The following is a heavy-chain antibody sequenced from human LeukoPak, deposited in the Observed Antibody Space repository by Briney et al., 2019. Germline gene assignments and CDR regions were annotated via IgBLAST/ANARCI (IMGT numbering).Heavy chain of an antibody. CDR1: GFTFSNYR. J-gene: IGHJ3*02. D-gene: IGHD5-24*01. Sequence: PGGSLRLSCAASGFTFSNYRMNWVRQAPGRGLEWVSSISTSSIYIYYADSLKGRFTISRDNAKNSLYLQMNSLRAEDTAAYYCARGRDGYNLVDAFDIWGQGIMVTVSS. V-gene: IGHV3-21*01. CDR3: ARGRDGYNLVDAFDI. CDR2: ISTSSIYI.